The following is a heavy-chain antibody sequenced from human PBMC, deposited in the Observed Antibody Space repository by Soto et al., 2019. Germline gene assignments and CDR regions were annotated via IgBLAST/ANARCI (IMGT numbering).Heavy chain of an antibody. D-gene: IGHD3-22*01. Sequence: SETLSLTGTVSGSSISSSNYYWGWIRQPPGKGLEWIGSIYYSGSPYNNPSLKSRVTMSVDTSSNHFSLKLSSVTAADTAVYYCARLYYDRSCYYWFDSWGQGTLVTVSS. CDR1: GSSISSSNYY. V-gene: IGHV4-39*01. CDR2: IYYSGSP. J-gene: IGHJ5*01. CDR3: ARLYYDRSCYYWFDS.